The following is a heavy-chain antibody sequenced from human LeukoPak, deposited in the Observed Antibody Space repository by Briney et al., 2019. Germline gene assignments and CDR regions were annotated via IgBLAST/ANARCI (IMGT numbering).Heavy chain of an antibody. D-gene: IGHD5-24*01. CDR1: GGSTSTYY. CDR2: VYYSGIT. CDR3: ARDRDGGTFRFDP. V-gene: IGHV4-59*01. Sequence: PSETLSLTCTVSGGSTSTYYWNWVRQPPGKGLEWIGYVYYSGITNYNPSLKSRVTISIDTSKNQFSLKLNSVTAADTAVYYCARDRDGGTFRFDPWGQGTLVTVSS. J-gene: IGHJ5*02.